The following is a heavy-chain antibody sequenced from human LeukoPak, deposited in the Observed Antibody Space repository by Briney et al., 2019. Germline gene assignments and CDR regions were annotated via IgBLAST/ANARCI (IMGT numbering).Heavy chain of an antibody. CDR1: GFTFSDYH. Sequence: GSLRLSCAASGFTFSDYHMSWIRQAPGKGLEWISHISGSGYPIYHGDSVKGRFTISRDDAKNSLYLQMNNLRAEDTAVYYCARLSGTYSRGGDNWGQGTLVTVSS. V-gene: IGHV3-11*01. D-gene: IGHD1-26*01. CDR2: ISGSGYPI. J-gene: IGHJ4*02. CDR3: ARLSGTYSRGGDN.